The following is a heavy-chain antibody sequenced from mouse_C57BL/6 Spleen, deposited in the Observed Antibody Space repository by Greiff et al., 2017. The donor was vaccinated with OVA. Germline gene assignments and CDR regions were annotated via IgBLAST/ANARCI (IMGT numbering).Heavy chain of an antibody. V-gene: IGHV1-82*01. CDR1: GYAFSSSW. CDR3: AREEKLWFAY. Sequence: QVQLQQSGPELVKPEASVKISCKASGYAFSSSWMNWVKQRPGKGLEWIGRIYPGDGDTNYNGKFKGKATLTADKSSSTAYMQLSSLTSEDSAVYFCAREEKLWFAYWGQGTLVTVSA. CDR2: IYPGDGDT. J-gene: IGHJ3*01.